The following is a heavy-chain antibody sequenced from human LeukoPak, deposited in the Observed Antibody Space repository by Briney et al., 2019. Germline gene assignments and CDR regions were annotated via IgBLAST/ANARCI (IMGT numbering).Heavy chain of an antibody. CDR2: ISSSGTT. V-gene: IGHV4-39*07. CDR1: GGSITSTKYF. D-gene: IGHD2-8*01. J-gene: IGHJ4*02. CDR3: AGLGVMVLVYQFEY. Sequence: PETLSLTCAVSGGSITSTKYFWGWIRQPPGKELQLIGIISSSGTTDYNPSLKSRVTISTDTSNNQFSLKLTSVTAADTAVYYCAGLGVMVLVYQFEYWGRGTPVTVSS.